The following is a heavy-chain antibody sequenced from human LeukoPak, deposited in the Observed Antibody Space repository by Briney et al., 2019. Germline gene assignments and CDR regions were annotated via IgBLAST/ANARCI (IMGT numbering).Heavy chain of an antibody. Sequence: ASVKVSCKTSGYTFTSYYMHWVRQAPGQGLEWMGIINLNGGSTKYAQKFQGRVTMTRDTSTSTVYIELSSLRSEDTAGYYCTRVYCSSSSCYNADYWGQGTLVTVSS. CDR3: TRVYCSSSSCYNADY. J-gene: IGHJ4*02. CDR2: INLNGGST. V-gene: IGHV1-46*03. D-gene: IGHD2-2*02. CDR1: GYTFTSYY.